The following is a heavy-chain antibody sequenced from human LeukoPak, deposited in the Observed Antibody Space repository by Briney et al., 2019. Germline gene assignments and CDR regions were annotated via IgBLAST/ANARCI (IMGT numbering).Heavy chain of an antibody. CDR2: ITGSGRAT. CDR3: AKDDGAGNYYNVMVVDF. CDR1: GFTFSNYG. D-gene: IGHD3-10*01. Sequence: GGSLRLSCAASGFTFSNYGMSWVRQAPGKGLEWDSVITGSGRATYYADSVKGRLTISRDNSKNTLYLQMNSLRAEDTAVYYCAKDDGAGNYYNVMVVDFWGQGTLVTVSS. J-gene: IGHJ4*02. V-gene: IGHV3-23*01.